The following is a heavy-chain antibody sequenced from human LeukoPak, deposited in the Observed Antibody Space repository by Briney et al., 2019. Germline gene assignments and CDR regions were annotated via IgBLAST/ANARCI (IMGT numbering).Heavy chain of an antibody. CDR1: GFTFSSYA. V-gene: IGHV3-30-3*01. CDR3: ARETGAFDY. J-gene: IGHJ4*02. Sequence: GRSLRLSCAASGFTFSSYAMHWVRQAPGKGLEWVAVISYDGSNKYYADSVKGRFTISRDNSKNTLYLQMNSLRAEDTAVYYCARETGAFDYWGQGTLVIVSS. CDR2: ISYDGSNK.